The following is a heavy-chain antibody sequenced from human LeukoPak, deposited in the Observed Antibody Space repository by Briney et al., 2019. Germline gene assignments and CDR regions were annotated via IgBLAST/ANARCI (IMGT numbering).Heavy chain of an antibody. D-gene: IGHD3-22*01. J-gene: IGHJ5*02. CDR1: GYTFTSYY. CDR3: ARGGALYYYDSSGYGRDYNWFDP. Sequence: ASVKVSSKASGYTFTSYYMHWVRQAPGQGLEWMGIINPSGGSTSYAQKFQGRVTMTRDTSTSTVYMELSSLRSEATAVYYCARGGALYYYDSSGYGRDYNWFDPWGQGTLVTVSS. V-gene: IGHV1-46*01. CDR2: INPSGGST.